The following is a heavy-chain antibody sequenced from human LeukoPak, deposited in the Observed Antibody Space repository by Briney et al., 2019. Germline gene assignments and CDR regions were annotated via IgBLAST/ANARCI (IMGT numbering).Heavy chain of an antibody. D-gene: IGHD2-2*01. CDR2: ISGSGGST. V-gene: IGHV3-23*01. CDR3: AKDQSRDQGYYYYYYMDV. Sequence: GGSLRLSCAASGSTFSSYAMSWVRQAPGKGLEWVSVISGSGGSTYYADSVKGRFTISRDNSKNTLYLQMNSLRAEDTAVYYCAKDQSRDQGYYYYYYMDVWGKGTTVTVSS. CDR1: GSTFSSYA. J-gene: IGHJ6*03.